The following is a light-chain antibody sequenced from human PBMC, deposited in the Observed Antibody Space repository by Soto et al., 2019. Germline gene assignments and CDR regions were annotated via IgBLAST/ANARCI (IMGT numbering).Light chain of an antibody. J-gene: IGKJ4*01. Sequence: EILITHSPATLSVSPGERATLSCRASQSISSNLAWYQQKPGQTPRLLIYDTSTRATGVPARFSGSRSGPEFTLTINSLQSEDFAIYYCQPYNNWPLTFGGGTKVDNK. V-gene: IGKV3-15*01. CDR1: QSISSN. CDR2: DTS. CDR3: QPYNNWPLT.